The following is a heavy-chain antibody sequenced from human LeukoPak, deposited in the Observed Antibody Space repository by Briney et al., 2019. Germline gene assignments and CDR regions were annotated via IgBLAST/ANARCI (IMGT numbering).Heavy chain of an antibody. J-gene: IGHJ3*02. Sequence: PGWSLRLSCAASGFTFSNYAMIWVRQAPGNALEGVSAISGSGGSTYYADSVKGRFTISRDNSKNTLYLQMNSLRAEDTAVYYCARDPSYRGFDAFDIWGQGTMLTVSS. CDR3: ARDPSYRGFDAFDI. CDR1: GFTFSNYA. V-gene: IGHV3-23*01. D-gene: IGHD1-26*01. CDR2: ISGSGGST.